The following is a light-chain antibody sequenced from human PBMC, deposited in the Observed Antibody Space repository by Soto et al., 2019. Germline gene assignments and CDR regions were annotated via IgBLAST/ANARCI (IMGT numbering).Light chain of an antibody. CDR2: SAS. J-gene: IGKJ3*01. CDR1: QYISIW. CDR3: QQGMSSPFS. Sequence: DIQMTQSPSLVSASLGDRVTLTGRASQYISIWLAWYQQRLGEAPRILIFSASTLKNGVPARFSGSGSVTDFPLTISGLQPEDVETYCCQQGMSSPFSFGAGTQGDL. V-gene: IGKV1-12*01.